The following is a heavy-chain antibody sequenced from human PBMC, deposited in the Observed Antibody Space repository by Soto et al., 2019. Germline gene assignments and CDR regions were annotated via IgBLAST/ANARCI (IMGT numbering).Heavy chain of an antibody. CDR1: GYSFTSYW. V-gene: IGHV5-51*01. Sequence: GESLKISCKGSGYSFTSYWIGWVRQMPGKGLEWMGIIYPGDSDTRYSPSFQGQVTISADKSISTAYLQWSSLKASDTAMYYCARLDIVVVPAAMNSYYYYGMDVWGQGTTVTVSS. D-gene: IGHD2-2*03. J-gene: IGHJ6*02. CDR3: ARLDIVVVPAAMNSYYYYGMDV. CDR2: IYPGDSDT.